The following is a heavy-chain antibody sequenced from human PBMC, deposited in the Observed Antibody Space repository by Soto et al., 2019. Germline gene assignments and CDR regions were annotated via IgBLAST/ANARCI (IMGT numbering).Heavy chain of an antibody. V-gene: IGHV3-74*01. D-gene: IGHD3-3*01. CDR2: INSDGSST. CDR3: ARGGEYYAFWSGYFWLDP. J-gene: IGHJ5*02. CDR1: GFTFSSYW. Sequence: EVQLVESGGGLVQPGGSLRLSCAASGFTFSSYWMHWVRQAPGKGLVWVSRINSDGSSTSYADSVKGRFTISRDNAKNTLYLQMNSLRAEDTAVYYCARGGEYYAFWSGYFWLDPWCQGTLVTVSS.